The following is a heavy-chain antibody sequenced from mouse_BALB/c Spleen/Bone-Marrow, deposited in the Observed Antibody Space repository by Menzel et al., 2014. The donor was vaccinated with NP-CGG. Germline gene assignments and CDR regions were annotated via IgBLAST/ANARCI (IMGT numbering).Heavy chain of an antibody. V-gene: IGHV1-85*01. Sequence: VQLQQSGAELVKPGASVKLSCKASGYTFTTSGINWVRQRPEQGLAWIGRIFPGNISTEYNEKFKDKATLTVDKSSSTAYIQLSSLTSEDSAVYYCARSHGYYPYWYFDVWGAGTTVTVSS. CDR2: IFPGNIST. CDR1: GYTFTTSG. D-gene: IGHD2-3*01. J-gene: IGHJ1*01. CDR3: ARSHGYYPYWYFDV.